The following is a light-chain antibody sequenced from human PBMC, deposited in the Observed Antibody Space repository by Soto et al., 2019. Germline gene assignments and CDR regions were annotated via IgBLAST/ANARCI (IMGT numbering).Light chain of an antibody. J-gene: IGLJ2*01. CDR2: DVS. CDR1: SSDVGGYNY. CDR3: RSYRSSSTLVV. V-gene: IGLV2-14*01. Sequence: QSALTQPASVSGSPGQSITISCTGTSSDVGGYNYVSWYQQHPGKAPKLMIYDVSNRPSGVSNRFSGSKSGNTASLTISGLQAEDEADYYCRSYRSSSTLVVFGGGTKLT.